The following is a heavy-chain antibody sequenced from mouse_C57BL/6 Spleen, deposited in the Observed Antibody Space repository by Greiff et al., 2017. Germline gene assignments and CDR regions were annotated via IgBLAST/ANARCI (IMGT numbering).Heavy chain of an antibody. CDR1: GYTFTSYW. CDR2: IDPSDSYT. V-gene: IGHV1-69*01. Sequence: QVQLQQPGAELVMPGASVKLSCKASGYTFTSYWMHWVKQRPGQGLEWIGEIDPSDSYTNYNQKFKGKSTLTVDKSSSTAYMQLSSLTSEDSAVYYCATYYGSSYDYAMDYWGQGTSVTVSS. J-gene: IGHJ4*01. CDR3: ATYYGSSYDYAMDY. D-gene: IGHD1-1*01.